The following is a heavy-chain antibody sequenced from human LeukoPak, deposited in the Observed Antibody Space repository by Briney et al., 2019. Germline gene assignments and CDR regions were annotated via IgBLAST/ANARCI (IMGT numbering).Heavy chain of an antibody. D-gene: IGHD3-3*01. CDR3: ASGFLEWLAYDY. CDR2: INPNSGGT. Sequence: ASVTVSCTASGYTFTGYYMHWVRQAPGQGLEWMGWINPNSGGTNYAQKFQGRVTMARDTSISTAYMELSRLRSDDTAVYYCASGFLEWLAYDYWGQGTLVTVSS. V-gene: IGHV1-2*02. CDR1: GYTFTGYY. J-gene: IGHJ4*02.